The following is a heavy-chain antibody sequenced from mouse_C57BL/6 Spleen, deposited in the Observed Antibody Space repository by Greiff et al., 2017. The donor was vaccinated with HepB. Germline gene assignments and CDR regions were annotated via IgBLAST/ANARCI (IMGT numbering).Heavy chain of an antibody. Sequence: VQLVESGPELVKPGASVKISCKASGYAFSSSWMNWVKQRPGKGLEWIGRIYPGDGDTNYNGKFKGKATLTADKSSSTAYMQLSSLTSEDSAVYFCAIYDYDGGYWGQGTTLTVSS. CDR1: GYAFSSSW. D-gene: IGHD2-4*01. CDR3: AIYDYDGGY. J-gene: IGHJ2*01. V-gene: IGHV1-82*01. CDR2: IYPGDGDT.